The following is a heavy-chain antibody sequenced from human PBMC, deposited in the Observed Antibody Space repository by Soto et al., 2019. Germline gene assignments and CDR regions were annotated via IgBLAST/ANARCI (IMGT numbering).Heavy chain of an antibody. CDR3: ARGGKTTPENYYGMDV. J-gene: IGHJ6*02. CDR2: ISGSSDRI. V-gene: IGHV3-11*06. Sequence: GGSLRLSCVASGFTFRDFYLTWIRQGPWKGLEWISYISGSSDRIKYADSVKGRFTISRDTAKNSLYLQMNSLRVEDTGVYFCARGGKTTPENYYGMDVCGQRTTVAVCS. CDR1: GFTFRDFY. D-gene: IGHD4-17*01.